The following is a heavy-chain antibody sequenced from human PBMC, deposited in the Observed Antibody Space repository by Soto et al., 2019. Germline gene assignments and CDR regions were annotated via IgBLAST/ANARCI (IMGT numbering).Heavy chain of an antibody. J-gene: IGHJ4*02. Sequence: QVQLVQSGAEVKKPGASVKVSCKASGYTFTSYAMHWVRQAPGQRLEWMGWINAGNGNTKYSQKFQGRVTITRDTSACTAYMELSSLRSEDTAVYYCARSIVVVTAADYWGQGTLVTVSS. CDR3: ARSIVVVTAADY. D-gene: IGHD2-21*02. CDR1: GYTFTSYA. V-gene: IGHV1-3*01. CDR2: INAGNGNT.